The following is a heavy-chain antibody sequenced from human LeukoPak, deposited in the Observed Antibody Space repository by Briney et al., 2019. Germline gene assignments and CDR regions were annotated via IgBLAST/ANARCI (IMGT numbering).Heavy chain of an antibody. CDR1: GGSISSYY. J-gene: IGHJ6*03. CDR2: IYHSGST. D-gene: IGHD4-11*01. Sequence: SETLSLTCTVSGGSISSYYWSWIRQPAGKGLEWIGSIYHSGSTYYNPSLKSRVTISVDTSKNQFSLKLSSVTAADTAVYYCARTDDYSPDYYYYMDVWGKGTTVTVSS. V-gene: IGHV4-4*07. CDR3: ARTDDYSPDYYYYMDV.